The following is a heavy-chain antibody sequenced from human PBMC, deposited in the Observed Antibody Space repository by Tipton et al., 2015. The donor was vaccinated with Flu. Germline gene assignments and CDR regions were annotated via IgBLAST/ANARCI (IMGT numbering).Heavy chain of an antibody. CDR1: GGSINSYY. D-gene: IGHD3-10*01. V-gene: IGHV4-59*01. CDR2: IYYSGST. Sequence: LRLSCTVSGGSINSYYWSWIRQPPGKGLEWIGYIYYSGSTDYNPSLKSRVTISVDTSSNQFSLRLSPVIAADTAMYYCARHYYGSGSYSNPHYYYFGFDVWGRGTTVTVSS. J-gene: IGHJ6*02. CDR3: ARHYYGSGSYSNPHYYYFGFDV.